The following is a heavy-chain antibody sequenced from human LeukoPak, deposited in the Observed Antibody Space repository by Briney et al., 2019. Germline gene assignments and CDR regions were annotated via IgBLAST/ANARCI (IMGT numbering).Heavy chain of an antibody. V-gene: IGHV4-34*01. CDR3: ARGRLLWSQTGYCYMDV. Sequence: SETLSLTCAVYGGSFSGYYWSWIRQPPGKGLEWIGEINHSGNTNYNPSLKSRVTISVDTSKNQFSLKLSSVTAADTAVYHCARGRLLWSQTGYCYMDVWGKGTTVTVSS. CDR1: GGSFSGYY. CDR2: INHSGNT. J-gene: IGHJ6*03. D-gene: IGHD3-10*01.